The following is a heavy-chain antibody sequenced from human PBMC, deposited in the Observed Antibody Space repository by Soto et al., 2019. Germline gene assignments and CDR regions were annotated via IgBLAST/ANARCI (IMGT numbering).Heavy chain of an antibody. CDR3: ARPYESSGYYYFYFDF. D-gene: IGHD3-22*01. CDR2: IYWDDDK. CDR1: GFSLSTSGVG. Sequence: QITLKESGPTLVKPTQTLTLTCTFSGFSLSTSGVGVGRIRQPPGKALDWLALIYWDDDKRYSPSLKSRLTITKDTSKNQVVLTMTNMDPVDTATYYCARPYESSGYYYFYFDFWGQGTLVTVSS. V-gene: IGHV2-5*02. J-gene: IGHJ4*02.